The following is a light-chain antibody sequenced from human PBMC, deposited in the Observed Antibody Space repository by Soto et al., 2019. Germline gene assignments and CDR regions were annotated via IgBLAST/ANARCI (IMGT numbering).Light chain of an antibody. CDR3: AAWDDSLKGL. J-gene: IGLJ2*01. V-gene: IGLV1-44*01. Sequence: QSVLTQPPSASGTPGQSVTISCSGSISNIGTNSVNWYQQLPGMAPKLLIYNNNQRPSGVPDRFSGSKSGTSASLAISGLQSKDEADYYCAAWDDSLKGLFGGGTKLTVL. CDR1: ISNIGTNS. CDR2: NNN.